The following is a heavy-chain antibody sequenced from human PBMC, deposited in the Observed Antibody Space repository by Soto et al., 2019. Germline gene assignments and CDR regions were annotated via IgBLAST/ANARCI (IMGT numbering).Heavy chain of an antibody. J-gene: IGHJ6*02. CDR3: VRDPSGLYSKGDYYYYGMDV. CDR2: IYYSGST. Sequence: SETLSLTCTVSGGSVSSGSYYWSWLRQPPGKGLKWIGYIYYSGSTNYNPSLKSRVTISVDTSKNQFSLKLSSVTAADTAVYYCVRDPSGLYSKGDYYYYGMDVWGQGTTVTVSS. V-gene: IGHV4-61*01. D-gene: IGHD4-4*01. CDR1: GGSVSSGSYY.